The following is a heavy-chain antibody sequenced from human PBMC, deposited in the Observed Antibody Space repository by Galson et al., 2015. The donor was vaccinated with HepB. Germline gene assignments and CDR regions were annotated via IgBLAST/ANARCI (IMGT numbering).Heavy chain of an antibody. CDR2: ISYDGSNK. J-gene: IGHJ4*02. CDR1: GFTFSSYA. Sequence: SLRLSCAASGFTFSSYAMHWVRQAPGKGLEWVAVISYDGSNKYYADSVKGRFTISRDNSKNTLYLQMNSLRAEDTAVYYCARDQVEEGGYSYGGSDYWGQGTLVTVSS. D-gene: IGHD5-18*01. CDR3: ARDQVEEGGYSYGGSDY. V-gene: IGHV3-30*04.